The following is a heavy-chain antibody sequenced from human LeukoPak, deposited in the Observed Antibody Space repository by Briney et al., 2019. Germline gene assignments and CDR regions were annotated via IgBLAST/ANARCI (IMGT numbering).Heavy chain of an antibody. J-gene: IGHJ4*02. D-gene: IGHD3-10*01. V-gene: IGHV3-11*06. Sequence: GGSLRLSCAASGFTFSDYYMSWIRQAPGKGLEWVSYISSSSSYTNYADSVEGRFTISRDNAKNSLYLQMNSLRAEDTAVYYCARDRRAQTGSYYWDYFDYWGQGTLVTVSS. CDR1: GFTFSDYY. CDR3: ARDRRAQTGSYYWDYFDY. CDR2: ISSSSSYT.